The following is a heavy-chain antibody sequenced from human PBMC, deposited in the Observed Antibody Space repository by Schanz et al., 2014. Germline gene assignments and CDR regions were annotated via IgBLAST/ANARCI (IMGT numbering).Heavy chain of an antibody. CDR1: GFTFNSYA. D-gene: IGHD1-1*01. V-gene: IGHV3-21*06. Sequence: DVQLLESGGGLVQPGGSLRLSCAASGFTFNSYAMTWVRQAPGKGLEWVSSISGRSSHIYYADSVKGRFSISRDNAKNSLYLQLNSLRARDTAVYYCASGTDWNLHYWGQGGLVTVSS. CDR3: ASGTDWNLHY. J-gene: IGHJ4*02. CDR2: ISGRSSHI.